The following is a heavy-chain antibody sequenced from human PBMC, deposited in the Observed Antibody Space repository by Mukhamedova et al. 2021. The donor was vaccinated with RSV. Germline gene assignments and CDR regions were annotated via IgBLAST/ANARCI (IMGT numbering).Heavy chain of an antibody. V-gene: IGHV1-3*01. CDR2: INAGNGNT. Sequence: GQRLEWMGWINAGNGNTKYSQQFQGRVTITWDTSASTAYSELSSLRSEDTAVYYCARGGEHTYGYLDYWGQGTLVTVSS. J-gene: IGHJ4*02. D-gene: IGHD5-18*01. CDR3: ARGGEHTYGYLDY.